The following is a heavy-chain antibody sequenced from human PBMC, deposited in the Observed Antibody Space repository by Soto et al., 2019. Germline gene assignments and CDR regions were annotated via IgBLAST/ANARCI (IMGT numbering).Heavy chain of an antibody. CDR1: AGSISSYH. J-gene: IGHJ4*02. D-gene: IGHD3-22*01. Sequence: PSETLSLTCTVSAGSISSYHWNWIRQAPGKGLEWIGYISNSGSTEYNPSLKSRVTISEDTSKNQISLKLTSVTAADTAVYYCARAHVSSGYYFSYYFASWGLGTLVTVSS. CDR3: ARAHVSSGYYFSYYFAS. CDR2: ISNSGST. V-gene: IGHV4-59*01.